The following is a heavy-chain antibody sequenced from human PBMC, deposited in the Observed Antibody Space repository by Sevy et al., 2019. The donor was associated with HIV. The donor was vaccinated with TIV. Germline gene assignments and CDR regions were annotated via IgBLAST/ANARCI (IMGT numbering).Heavy chain of an antibody. Sequence: GGSLRLSCAASGFTFSSYAMSWVRQAPGKGLEWVSAISGSGGSTYYADSVKGRFTISRDNSKNTLYLQMNSLRAEDTAVYYCAKDGSPLGYYYDSSGYYYFDYWGQRTLVTDSS. CDR3: AKDGSPLGYYYDSSGYYYFDY. CDR1: GFTFSSYA. J-gene: IGHJ4*02. V-gene: IGHV3-23*01. CDR2: ISGSGGST. D-gene: IGHD3-22*01.